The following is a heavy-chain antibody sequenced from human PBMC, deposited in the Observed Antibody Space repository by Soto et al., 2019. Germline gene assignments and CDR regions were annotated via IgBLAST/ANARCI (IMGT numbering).Heavy chain of an antibody. J-gene: IGHJ6*02. CDR3: ARAKYDFWSGYYPDYYYGKDV. V-gene: IGHV1-2*02. CDR1: GYTFTGYY. CDR2: INPNSGGT. D-gene: IGHD3-3*01. Sequence: EASVKVSCKASGYTFTGYYMHWVRQAPGQGLEWMGWINPNSGGTNYAQKFQGRVTMTRDTSISTAYMELSRLRSDDTAVYYCARAKYDFWSGYYPDYYYGKDVWGQGTTVTVSS.